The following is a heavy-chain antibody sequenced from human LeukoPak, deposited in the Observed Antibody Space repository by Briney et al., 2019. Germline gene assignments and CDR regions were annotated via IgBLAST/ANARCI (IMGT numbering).Heavy chain of an antibody. CDR2: IKSDGITI. J-gene: IGHJ4*02. Sequence: GGSLRLSCAASGFTFSSYAMSWVRQAPGKGLVWVSRIKSDGITITYADSVKGRFTISRDNAKNTLYLQMNGLRAEDTAVYYCLRDLNWSLDQWGQGTLVTVSS. CDR1: GFTFSSYA. V-gene: IGHV3-74*01. CDR3: LRDLNWSLDQ. D-gene: IGHD1-20*01.